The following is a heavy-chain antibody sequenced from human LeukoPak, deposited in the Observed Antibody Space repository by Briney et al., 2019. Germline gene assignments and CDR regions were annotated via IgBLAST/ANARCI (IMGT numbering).Heavy chain of an antibody. CDR2: IIPIFGTA. CDR3: XXXXXXXXXXXXGAXXXQH. J-gene: IGHJ1*01. V-gene: IGHV1-69*06. CDR1: GTFXRYV. Sequence: GTFXRYVISWVRQAPGQGREWMGGIIPIFGTANYAQKFQGRVTITADKSTSTAYMELSSLRSEDTAVYDCXXXXXXXXXXXXGAXXXQHWGQXTXVTVSS.